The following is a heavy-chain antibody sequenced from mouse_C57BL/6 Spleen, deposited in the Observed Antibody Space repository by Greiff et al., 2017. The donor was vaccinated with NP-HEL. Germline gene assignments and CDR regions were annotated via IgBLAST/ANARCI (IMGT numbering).Heavy chain of an antibody. V-gene: IGHV1-64*01. CDR3: ARRGTAWFAY. CDR1: GYTFSSYW. D-gene: IGHD3-3*01. Sequence: VQLQQPGAELVKPGASVKLSCKASGYTFSSYWMHWVKQRPGQGLEWIGMIHPNSGSTNYNEKFKSKATLTVDKSSSTAYMQLSSLASEDSAVYYCARRGTAWFAYWGQGTLVTVSA. J-gene: IGHJ3*01. CDR2: IHPNSGST.